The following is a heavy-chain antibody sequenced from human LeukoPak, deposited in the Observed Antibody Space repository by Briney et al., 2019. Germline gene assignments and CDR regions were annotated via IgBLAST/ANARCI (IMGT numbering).Heavy chain of an antibody. D-gene: IGHD5-18*01. CDR2: INHSGST. Sequence: SETLSLTCAVYGGAFSNYYWSWIRQPPGKGLEWIGEINHSGSTDYNSSLKSRVTMLVDTSQNQFSLKLSSVTAADTAVYYCARGGGIQLWLRFGAFDIWGQGTVVTVSS. V-gene: IGHV4-34*01. J-gene: IGHJ3*02. CDR1: GGAFSNYY. CDR3: ARGGGIQLWLRFGAFDI.